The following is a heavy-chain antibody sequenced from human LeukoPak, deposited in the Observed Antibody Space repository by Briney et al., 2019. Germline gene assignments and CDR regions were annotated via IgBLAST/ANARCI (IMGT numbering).Heavy chain of an antibody. Sequence: GGSLRLSCAASGFTFSSYAMSWVRQAPGKGLVWVSAISGSGGSTYYADSVKGRFTISRDNSKNTLYLQMNSLRAEDTAVYYCAKDMAVAGQFDYWGQGTLVTVSS. CDR1: GFTFSSYA. V-gene: IGHV3-23*01. CDR2: ISGSGGST. D-gene: IGHD6-19*01. CDR3: AKDMAVAGQFDY. J-gene: IGHJ4*02.